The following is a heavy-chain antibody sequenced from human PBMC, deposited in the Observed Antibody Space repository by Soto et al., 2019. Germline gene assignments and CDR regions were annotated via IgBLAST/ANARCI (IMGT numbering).Heavy chain of an antibody. CDR3: RHDHDY. CDR1: GFAFDVHS. Sequence: GGSLRLSCEASGFAFDVHSMNWVRQVPGRGLEWVASITSHSVYIWYADSVRSRFTISRDNAKNSVYLQMNSLRAEDTAVYYCRHDHDYWGHGTRVTVSS. J-gene: IGHJ4*01. V-gene: IGHV3-21*01. CDR2: ITSHSVYI.